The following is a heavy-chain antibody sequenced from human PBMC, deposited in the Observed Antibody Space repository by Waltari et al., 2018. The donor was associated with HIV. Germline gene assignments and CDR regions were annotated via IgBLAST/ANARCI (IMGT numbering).Heavy chain of an antibody. V-gene: IGHV3-11*04. CDR2: ISSSGGTI. D-gene: IGHD3-10*01. CDR3: TRLRAGQLWLDY. J-gene: IGHJ4*01. CDR1: GFTFSNSY. Sequence: QVQLVESGGGLVKPGGSLRLSCAASGFTFSNSYMTWIRQAPGQGREWISYISSSGGTIYDADSVKGRFTISRDNTKNSLYLQMNSLRVEDTAVYYCTRLRAGQLWLDYWGHGTLVIVSS.